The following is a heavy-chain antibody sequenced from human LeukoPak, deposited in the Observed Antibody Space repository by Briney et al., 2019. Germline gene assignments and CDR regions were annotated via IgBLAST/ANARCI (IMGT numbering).Heavy chain of an antibody. CDR1: GFTFSTYA. Sequence: GGSLRLSCAASGFTFSTYAMSWVRQAPGKGLEWVSLIGGSDGRTRYADSVKGRFTISRDNSKNTLYLEMNSLRAEDTAVYYCARDSSSYDWGYMDVWGKETTVTIS. CDR2: IGGSDGRT. D-gene: IGHD3-22*01. V-gene: IGHV3-23*01. J-gene: IGHJ6*03. CDR3: ARDSSSYDWGYMDV.